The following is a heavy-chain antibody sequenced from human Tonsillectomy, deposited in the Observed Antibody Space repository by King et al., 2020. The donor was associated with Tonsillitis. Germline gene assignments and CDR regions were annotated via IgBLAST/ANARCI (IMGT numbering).Heavy chain of an antibody. Sequence: GQLVQSGAEVKKPGSSVKVSCKASGGTFNSYAISWVRQAPGQGLEWMGRIIPIFGLANYAQKFQGRVTITADKSTSTAYMEVSSLRSEDTAVYYCAREGSGIAAALDYWGQGTLVTVSS. V-gene: IGHV1-69*09. CDR1: GGTFNSYA. J-gene: IGHJ4*02. D-gene: IGHD6-13*01. CDR3: AREGSGIAAALDY. CDR2: IIPIFGLA.